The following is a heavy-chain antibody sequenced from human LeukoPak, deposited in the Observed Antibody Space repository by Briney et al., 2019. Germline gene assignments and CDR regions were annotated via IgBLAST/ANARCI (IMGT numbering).Heavy chain of an antibody. CDR1: GFTFSDYY. Sequence: PGGSLRLSCAASGFTFSDYYMSWIPQAPGKALEWVSYISSSGSTIYYADSVKGRFTISRDNAKNSLYLQMNSLRAEDTAVYYCARDFLAAAGSYYFDYWGQGTLVTVSS. CDR2: ISSSGSTI. CDR3: ARDFLAAAGSYYFDY. V-gene: IGHV3-11*04. J-gene: IGHJ4*02. D-gene: IGHD6-13*01.